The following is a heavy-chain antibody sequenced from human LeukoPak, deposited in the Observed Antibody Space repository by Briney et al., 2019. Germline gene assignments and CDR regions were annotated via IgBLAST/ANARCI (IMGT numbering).Heavy chain of an antibody. CDR1: GFTVSTYG. Sequence: GGSLRLSCVASGFTVSTYGVSWVRQAPGKGLQWVSSISDSGTSTYYADSVKGRFTISRDNSKNTLYLQMNSLRAEDTAVYYCAKEGGYDILTGYYGGYYFDYWGQGTLVTVSS. CDR2: ISDSGTST. V-gene: IGHV3-23*01. D-gene: IGHD3-9*01. CDR3: AKEGGYDILTGYYGGYYFDY. J-gene: IGHJ4*02.